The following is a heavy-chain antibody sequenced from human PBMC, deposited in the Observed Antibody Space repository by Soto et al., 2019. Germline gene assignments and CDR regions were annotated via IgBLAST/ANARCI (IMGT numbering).Heavy chain of an antibody. CDR2: ISAYNGNT. J-gene: IGHJ4*02. Sequence: QVQLVQSGAEVKKPGASVKVSCKASGYTFTSYGISWVRQAPGQGLEWMGWISAYNGNTKYVQKFQGRVTMTTDTSTSTAYMELRSPRSDYTAVYYCARDAAAGLNDYWCQGTLVTVSS. D-gene: IGHD6-13*01. V-gene: IGHV1-18*01. CDR3: ARDAAAGLNDY. CDR1: GYTFTSYG.